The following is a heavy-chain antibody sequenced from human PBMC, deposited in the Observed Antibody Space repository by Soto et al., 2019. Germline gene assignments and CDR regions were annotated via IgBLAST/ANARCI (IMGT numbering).Heavy chain of an antibody. V-gene: IGHV3-30-3*01. Sequence: QVQLVESGGGVVQPRRSLRLSCAASGFTFSAYAMHWVRQAPGKGLEWVTFISYDGSNKYSADSVKGRFTISRDNSKNALYLQMNSLRGEDTAVYYCARAGGDYGDYVFDYWGQGTLVTVSS. J-gene: IGHJ4*02. CDR2: ISYDGSNK. CDR3: ARAGGDYGDYVFDY. D-gene: IGHD4-17*01. CDR1: GFTFSAYA.